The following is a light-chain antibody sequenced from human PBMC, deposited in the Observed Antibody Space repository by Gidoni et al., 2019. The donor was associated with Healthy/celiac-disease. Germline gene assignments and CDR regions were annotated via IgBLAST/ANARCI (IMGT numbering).Light chain of an antibody. Sequence: IQMTQSPSSLYAPVVDRVTITCRASQSISSYLNWYPQKPGNAPKLLIYAAASLQRGVPSRFSGSGSGTDFTLTMSSVQPEDFSCYHCQRSYSTPSFGPGTKVDIK. CDR1: QSISSY. J-gene: IGKJ3*01. CDR3: QRSYSTPS. CDR2: AAA. V-gene: IGKV1-39*01.